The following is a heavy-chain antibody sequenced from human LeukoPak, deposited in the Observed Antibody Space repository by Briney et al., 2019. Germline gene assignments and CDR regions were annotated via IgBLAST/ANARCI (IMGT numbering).Heavy chain of an antibody. D-gene: IGHD4-23*01. J-gene: IGHJ4*02. CDR3: AREGRTVVRIDY. CDR2: MYHSGST. CDR1: GYSISSGYY. Sequence: SQTLSLTCTVSGYSISSGYYWGWIRQPPGKGLEWIGSMYHSGSTYYNPSLKSRVTISVDTSKNQFSLKLSSVTAADTAVYYCAREGRTVVRIDYWGQGTLVTVSS. V-gene: IGHV4-38-2*02.